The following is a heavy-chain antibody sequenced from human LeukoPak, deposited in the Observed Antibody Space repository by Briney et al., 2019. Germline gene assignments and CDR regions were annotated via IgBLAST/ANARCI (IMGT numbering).Heavy chain of an antibody. V-gene: IGHV3-30-3*01. Sequence: GRSLRLSCAASGFTFNDYAMYWVRQAPGKGLEWVTLISYDGYDKSHADSVRGRFTISRGNSRNTLYLQMDSLRSEDTAVYYCARDFFPVVDSTWYEIGYWGQGTLVTVSS. D-gene: IGHD2-21*01. J-gene: IGHJ4*02. CDR1: GFTFNDYA. CDR3: ARDFFPVVDSTWYEIGY. CDR2: ISYDGYDK.